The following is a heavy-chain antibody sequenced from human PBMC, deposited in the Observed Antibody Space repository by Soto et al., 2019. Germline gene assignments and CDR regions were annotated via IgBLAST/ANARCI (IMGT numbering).Heavy chain of an antibody. D-gene: IGHD6-13*01. J-gene: IGHJ4*02. V-gene: IGHV3-13*01. CDR1: GFTFSGFD. Sequence: GGSLRLSCEASGFTFSGFDMHWVRQPTGKGLEWVSSIGTAGDTYYAVSVKGRFTISRDNAKNSLSLQMNSLRAGDMAVYFCAKSQELGTHFFDYWGQGTQVTVSS. CDR2: IGTAGDT. CDR3: AKSQELGTHFFDY.